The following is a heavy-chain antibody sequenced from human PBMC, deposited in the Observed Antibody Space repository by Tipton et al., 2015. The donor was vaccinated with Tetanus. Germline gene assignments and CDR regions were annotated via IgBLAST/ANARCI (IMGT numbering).Heavy chain of an antibody. D-gene: IGHD7-27*01. CDR2: IYPGDSDT. CDR3: ARRLGPYTGDQIWHFDL. J-gene: IGHJ2*01. V-gene: IGHV5-51*01. CDR1: GYNFNLYW. Sequence: VQLVQSGPEVKKPGESLKISCQGSGYNFNLYWIAWVRQMPGKGLEWMGIIYPGDSDTTYSPSFQGQVTISADRPISTAYLQWSSLKASDTAVFFCARRLGPYTGDQIWHFDLWGRGTLVTVSS.